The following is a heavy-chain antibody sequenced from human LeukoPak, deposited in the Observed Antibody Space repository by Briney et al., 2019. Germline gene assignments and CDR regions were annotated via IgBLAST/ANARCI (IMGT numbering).Heavy chain of an antibody. D-gene: IGHD3-3*02. CDR2: IYYSGST. CDR3: ARGSFLEWLNYYYYYYMDV. Sequence: SETLSHTCTVSGGSISSSSYYWGWIRQPPGKGLEWIGHIYYSGSTSYNPSLKTRLTISVDTSKNQFSLKLSSVTAADTAVYYCARGSFLEWLNYYYYYYMDVWGKGTTVTVSS. V-gene: IGHV4-61*05. CDR1: GGSISSSSYY. J-gene: IGHJ6*03.